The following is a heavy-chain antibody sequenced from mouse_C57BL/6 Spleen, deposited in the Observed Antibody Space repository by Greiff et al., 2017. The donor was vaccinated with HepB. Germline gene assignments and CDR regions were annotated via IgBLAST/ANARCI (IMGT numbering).Heavy chain of an antibody. Sequence: QVQLQQPGAELVRPGSSVKLSCKASGYTFTSYWMHWVKQRPIQGLEWIGNIDPSDSETHYNQKFKDKATLTVDKYSSTAYMQLISLTSEDSAVYYCARSGKNPSPLLSMDYWGQGTSVTVSS. D-gene: IGHD1-1*02. CDR3: ARSGKNPSPLLSMDY. CDR2: IDPSDSET. J-gene: IGHJ4*01. CDR1: GYTFTSYW. V-gene: IGHV1-52*01.